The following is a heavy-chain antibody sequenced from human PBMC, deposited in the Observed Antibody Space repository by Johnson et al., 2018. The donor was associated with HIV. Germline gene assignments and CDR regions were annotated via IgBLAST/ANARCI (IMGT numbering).Heavy chain of an antibody. CDR2: ISYDGSNK. CDR3: ARDPQYSSSWYPPTDAFDI. D-gene: IGHD6-13*01. CDR1: GFTFSSYA. V-gene: IGHV3-30-3*01. J-gene: IGHJ3*02. Sequence: QVQLMESGGGVVQPGGSLRLSCAASGFTFSSYAINWVRQAPGKGLEWVAVISYDGSNKYYADSVKGRFTISRDNSKNTLYLQMSSLSAEDTAVYYCARDPQYSSSWYPPTDAFDIWGQGTMVTVSS.